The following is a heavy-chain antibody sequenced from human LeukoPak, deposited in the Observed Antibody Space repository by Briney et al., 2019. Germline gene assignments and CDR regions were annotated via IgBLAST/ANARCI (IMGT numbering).Heavy chain of an antibody. Sequence: GGSLRLSCAASGFTFSDYYMSWIRQAPGKGLEWVSYISSSDTMYYADSVKGRFTISRDNAKNSLYLQMNSLRAEDTAVYYCARDRNYVSGTYYTKNDYWGQGTLVTVSS. J-gene: IGHJ4*02. V-gene: IGHV3-11*01. CDR2: ISSSDTM. CDR3: ARDRNYVSGTYYTKNDY. CDR1: GFTFSDYY. D-gene: IGHD3-10*01.